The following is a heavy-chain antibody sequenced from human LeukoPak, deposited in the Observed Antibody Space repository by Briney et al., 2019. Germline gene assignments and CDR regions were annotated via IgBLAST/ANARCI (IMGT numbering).Heavy chain of an antibody. CDR2: ISFSVNTK. J-gene: IGHJ4*02. CDR1: GFTFSDYS. CDR3: AREGGFSYSSGWYDIGY. Sequence: PGGSLRLSCAASGFTFSDYSMNWVRQAPGKGLEWVSYISFSVNTKYYGGSVKGRFTISRDNAKNSLYLHMDSLRAEDTAVYYCAREGGFSYSSGWYDIGYWGQGTLVTVSS. V-gene: IGHV3-48*04. D-gene: IGHD6-19*01.